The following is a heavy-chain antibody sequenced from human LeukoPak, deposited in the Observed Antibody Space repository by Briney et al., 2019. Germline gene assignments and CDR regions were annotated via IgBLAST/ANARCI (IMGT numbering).Heavy chain of an antibody. CDR3: ARYRSDDANVN. CDR1: GFTFSSYS. Sequence: GGSLRLSCAASGFTFSSYSMNWVRQAPGKGLEWVSSISSSSSYIYYADSVKGRFTISRDNAKNSLYLQMNSLRAEDTAVYYCARYRSDDANVNWGQGTLVTVSS. J-gene: IGHJ4*02. CDR2: ISSSSSYI. D-gene: IGHD6-25*01. V-gene: IGHV3-21*01.